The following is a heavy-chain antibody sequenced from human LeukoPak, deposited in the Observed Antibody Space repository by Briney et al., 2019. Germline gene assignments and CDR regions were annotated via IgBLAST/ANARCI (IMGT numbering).Heavy chain of an antibody. J-gene: IGHJ3*02. V-gene: IGHV5-51*01. CDR3: ARTLYDFWIHHDAFDI. CDR1: GYSFTSYW. D-gene: IGHD3-3*01. Sequence: GESLKISCKGSGYSFTSYWIGWVRQMPGKGLEWMGIIYPGDSDTRYSPSFQGQVTISADKSISTAYLQWSSLKASDTAMYYCARTLYDFWIHHDAFDIWGQGTMVTVSS. CDR2: IYPGDSDT.